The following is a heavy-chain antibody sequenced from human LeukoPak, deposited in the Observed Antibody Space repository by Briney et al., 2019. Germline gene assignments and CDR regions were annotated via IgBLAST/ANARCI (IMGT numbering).Heavy chain of an antibody. Sequence: AGGSLRLSCAASGFTFSRYSMNWVRQAPGKGLEWVSYISKSSSYTYYADSVKGRFSISRDNAKNSLYLQMNSLRAEDTAVYYCARPREDDRGSNDYWGQGTLVTVSS. V-gene: IGHV3-21*01. D-gene: IGHD1-26*01. CDR2: ISKSSSYT. CDR3: ARPREDDRGSNDY. CDR1: GFTFSRYS. J-gene: IGHJ4*02.